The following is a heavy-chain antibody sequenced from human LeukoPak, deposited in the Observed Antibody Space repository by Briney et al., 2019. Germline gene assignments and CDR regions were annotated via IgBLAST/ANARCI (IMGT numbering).Heavy chain of an antibody. CDR1: GFTFSSYS. CDR3: AREVSPVEC. J-gene: IGHJ4*02. CDR2: ISSSSSYT. V-gene: IGHV3-21*01. D-gene: IGHD1-14*01. Sequence: PGGSLRLSCAASGFTFSSYSMNWVRQAPGKGLEWVSSISSSSSYTYYADSVKGRFTISRDNAKNSLYLQMNSLRAEDTAVYYCAREVSPVECWGQGTLVTVSS.